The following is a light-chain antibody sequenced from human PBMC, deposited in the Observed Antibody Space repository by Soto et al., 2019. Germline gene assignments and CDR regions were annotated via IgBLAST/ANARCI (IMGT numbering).Light chain of an antibody. CDR3: QQYNNWPLS. Sequence: EIVMTRSPATLSVSPGERATLSCRASQSVRANLAWYQQKPGQAPRLLIYGASTTATGIPARFSGSGSGTEFTLTISSLQSEDFAVYYCQQYNNWPLSVGGGTKVDSK. V-gene: IGKV3-15*01. J-gene: IGKJ4*01. CDR2: GAS. CDR1: QSVRAN.